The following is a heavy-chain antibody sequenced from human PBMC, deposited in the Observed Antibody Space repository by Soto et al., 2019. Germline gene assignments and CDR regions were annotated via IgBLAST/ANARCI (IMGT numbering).Heavy chain of an antibody. V-gene: IGHV3-74*03. CDR2: INNDGTTT. J-gene: IGHJ4*02. D-gene: IGHD6-19*01. CDR3: AKGNWGHVAAFHFDW. Sequence: GGSLRLSCAASGLTFSRHWMHWVRQVPGKGLVWVSRINNDGTTTANADFVKGRFTISRDNSRNTLDLHMNNLRADDTAVYYCAKGNWGHVAAFHFDWWGQGTLVTVSS. CDR1: GLTFSRHW.